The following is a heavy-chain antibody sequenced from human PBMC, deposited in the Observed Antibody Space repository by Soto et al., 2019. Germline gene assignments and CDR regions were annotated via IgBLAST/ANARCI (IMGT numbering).Heavy chain of an antibody. Sequence: SDTLSLTCTVSGGSISSSSYYWGWIRHPPGKGLEWIGSIYYSGSTYYNPSLKSRVTISVDTSKNQFSLKLSSVTAADTAVYYCARHNYDSSGYYHYYYGMDVWGQGTTVTVSS. D-gene: IGHD3-22*01. J-gene: IGHJ6*02. CDR1: GGSISSSSYY. V-gene: IGHV4-39*01. CDR2: IYYSGST. CDR3: ARHNYDSSGYYHYYYGMDV.